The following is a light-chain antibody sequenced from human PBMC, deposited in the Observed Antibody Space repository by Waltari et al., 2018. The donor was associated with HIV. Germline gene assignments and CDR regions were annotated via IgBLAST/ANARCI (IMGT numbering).Light chain of an antibody. CDR3: CSYGGSSNWL. CDR2: GNS. Sequence: QSVLTQPPSVSGAPGQRVTISCTGRSSNIGAGYDVHWYQQLPGTAPKLLIYGNSNRPSGVPDRFSGSKSANTASLTISGLQAEDEADYYCCSYGGSSNWLFGGGTKLTVL. V-gene: IGLV1-40*01. J-gene: IGLJ3*02. CDR1: SSNIGAGYD.